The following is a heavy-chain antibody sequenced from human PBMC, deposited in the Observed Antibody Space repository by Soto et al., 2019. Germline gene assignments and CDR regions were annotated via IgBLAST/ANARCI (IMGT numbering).Heavy chain of an antibody. V-gene: IGHV6-1*01. CDR3: ARAVAMAGTSPAPVDY. Sequence: SQTLSLTCAISGDSVSSNSAAWNWIRQSPSRGLEWLGRTYYRSKWYNDYAVSVKSRITINPDTSKNQFSLQLNSVTPEDTAVYYCARAVAMAGTSPAPVDYWGQGTLVTVSA. CDR1: GDSVSSNSAA. CDR2: TYYRSKWYN. D-gene: IGHD6-19*01. J-gene: IGHJ4*02.